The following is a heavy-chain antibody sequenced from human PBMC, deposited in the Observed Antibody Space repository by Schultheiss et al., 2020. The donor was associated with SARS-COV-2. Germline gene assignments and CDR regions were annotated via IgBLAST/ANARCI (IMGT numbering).Heavy chain of an antibody. CDR1: GFSFRNYA. CDR3: ARGRGYSYGSHFDY. D-gene: IGHD5-18*01. J-gene: IGHJ4*02. V-gene: IGHV3-21*01. CDR2: ISSSSSYI. Sequence: GGSLRLSCAVSGFSFRNYAMSWVRQAPGKGLEWVSSISSSSSYIYYADSVKGRFTISRDNAKNSLYLQMNSLRAEDTAVYYCARGRGYSYGSHFDYWGQGTLVTVSS.